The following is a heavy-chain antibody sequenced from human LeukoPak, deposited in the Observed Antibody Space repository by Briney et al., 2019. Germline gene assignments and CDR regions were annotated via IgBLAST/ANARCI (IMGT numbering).Heavy chain of an antibody. CDR2: IYHSGST. D-gene: IGHD5-24*01. CDR3: ARDGWPNYFDY. J-gene: IGHJ4*02. Sequence: PSETLSLTCTVSGYPISSGYYWGWIRQPPGKGLEWIGSIYHSGSTYYNPSLKSRVTISVDTSKNQFSLKLSSVTAADTAVYYCARDGWPNYFDYWGQGTLVTVSS. CDR1: GYPISSGYY. V-gene: IGHV4-38-2*02.